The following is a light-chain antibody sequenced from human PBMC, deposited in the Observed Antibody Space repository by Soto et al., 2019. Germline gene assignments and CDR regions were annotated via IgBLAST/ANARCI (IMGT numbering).Light chain of an antibody. V-gene: IGLV2-8*01. CDR2: EVS. CDR3: NSYAGSSNYV. Sequence: QSVLTQPPSASGSPGQSVTISCTGTSRDVGDYNYVSWYQQHPGKAPKLMIYEVSKRPSGVPDRFSGSKSGSTASLTVSGLQAEDEADYFCNSYAGSSNYVFGTGTKVTVL. J-gene: IGLJ1*01. CDR1: SRDVGDYNY.